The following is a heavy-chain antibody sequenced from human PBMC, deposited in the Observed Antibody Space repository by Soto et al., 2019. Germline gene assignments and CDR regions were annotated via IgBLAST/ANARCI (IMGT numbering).Heavy chain of an antibody. Sequence: QVVLLQSGAEVKEPGSSVRVSCAVSGSTFNNFAFSWVRQAPGHGPEWMGGIVVISNTADYSQRFQDRVTITADTSTNTLYMEVGSLTFEDTADYYCARAIKRWEVHYYFDYWGQGTLVTVSS. CDR1: GSTFNNFA. V-gene: IGHV1-69*06. CDR2: IVVISNTA. CDR3: ARAIKRWEVHYYFDY. D-gene: IGHD1-26*01. J-gene: IGHJ4*02.